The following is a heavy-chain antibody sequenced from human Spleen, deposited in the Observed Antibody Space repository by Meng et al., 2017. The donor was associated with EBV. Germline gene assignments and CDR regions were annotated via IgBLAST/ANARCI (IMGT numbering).Heavy chain of an antibody. J-gene: IGHJ5*02. CDR2: IIPILGTA. CDR3: ARRNSDSSGFYLNWFDP. V-gene: IGHV1-69*06. CDR1: XGTFSNYA. Sequence: QVQLVQSGAEAKKXXSXVKVSXXAXXGTFSNYAIGWVRQAPGQGLEWMGGIIPILGTANYAQKFQGRLTITADKSTYTAYMELSSLRSEDTAVYYCARRNSDSSGFYLNWFDPWGQGTLVTVSS. D-gene: IGHD3-22*01.